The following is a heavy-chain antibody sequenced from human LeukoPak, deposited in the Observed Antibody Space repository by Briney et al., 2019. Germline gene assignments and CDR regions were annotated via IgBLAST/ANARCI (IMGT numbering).Heavy chain of an antibody. CDR1: GGSFSDYY. Sequence: PSETLSLTCAVYGGSFSDYYWNWIRQPPGKGLEWIGEINHIGSTSYNPSLKRRVTISADTSKNQFSLQLRSLTAADTAVYYCATGVPKPDTIVVVPAAIRVAQAFDSWGQGTLVTVSS. V-gene: IGHV4-34*01. D-gene: IGHD2-2*01. CDR3: ATGVPKPDTIVVVPAAIRVAQAFDS. J-gene: IGHJ4*02. CDR2: INHIGST.